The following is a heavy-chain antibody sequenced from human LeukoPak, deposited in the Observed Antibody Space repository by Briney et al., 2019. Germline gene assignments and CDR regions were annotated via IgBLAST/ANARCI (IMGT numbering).Heavy chain of an antibody. V-gene: IGHV3-43*02. CDR1: GFTFDDYA. D-gene: IGHD5-24*01. CDR2: ISGDGGST. CDR3: AKDRRDGYNLCYFDY. Sequence: GGSLRLSCAASGFTFDDYAMHWVRQAPGKGLEWVSLISGDGGSTYYADSVKGRFTISRDNSKNSLYLRMNSLRTEDTALYYCAKDRRDGYNLCYFDYWGQGTLVTVSS. J-gene: IGHJ4*02.